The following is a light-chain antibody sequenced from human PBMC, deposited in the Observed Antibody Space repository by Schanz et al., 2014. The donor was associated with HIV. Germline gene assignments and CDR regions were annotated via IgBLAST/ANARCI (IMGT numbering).Light chain of an antibody. Sequence: QSALTQPASVSGSPGQSITISCTGTRNDVGTYNLVSWYQQHPGKAPQLMIYEVTKRPSGVSDRFSGSKSDNTASLTISGLQAEDEADYYCSSYAGSNIFVFGTGTKLTVL. CDR2: EVT. V-gene: IGLV2-23*02. CDR1: RNDVGTYNL. CDR3: SSYAGSNIFV. J-gene: IGLJ1*01.